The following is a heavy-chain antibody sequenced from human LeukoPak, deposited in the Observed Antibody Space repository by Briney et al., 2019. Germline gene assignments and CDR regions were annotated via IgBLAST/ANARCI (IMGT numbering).Heavy chain of an antibody. Sequence: PSETLSLTCTVSGGSISSYYWSWIRQQPGKGLEWIGYIYYSGSTYYNPSLKSRVTISVDTSKNQFSLKLSSVTAADTAVYYCARDSYGASFNWGQGTLVTVSS. CDR1: GGSISSYY. CDR2: IYYSGST. CDR3: ARDSYGASFN. J-gene: IGHJ4*02. D-gene: IGHD4/OR15-4a*01. V-gene: IGHV4-59*06.